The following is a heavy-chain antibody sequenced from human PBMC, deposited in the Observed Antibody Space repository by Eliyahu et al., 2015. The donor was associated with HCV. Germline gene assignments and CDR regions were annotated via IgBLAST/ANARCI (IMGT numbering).Heavy chain of an antibody. D-gene: IGHD6-25*01. Sequence: EVQLLESGGGLVQPGGSLRLSCAASGFXFSSYAMSWVRQAPGKGLEVVSAISGSGGSTYYADSVKGRFTISRDNSKNTLYLQMNSLRAEDTAVYYCAKPPGGSTDYYYYGMDVWGQGTTVTVSS. V-gene: IGHV3-23*01. CDR1: GFXFSSYA. CDR3: AKPPGGSTDYYYYGMDV. J-gene: IGHJ6*02. CDR2: ISGSGGST.